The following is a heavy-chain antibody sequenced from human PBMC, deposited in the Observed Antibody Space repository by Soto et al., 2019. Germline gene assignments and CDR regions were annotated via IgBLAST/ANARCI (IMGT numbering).Heavy chain of an antibody. V-gene: IGHV3-74*01. D-gene: IGHD3-9*01. CDR3: IGDLREFDS. J-gene: IGHJ4*02. CDR1: GFTFSSYW. CDR2: IDPDGTNT. Sequence: SLRLSCAASGFTFSSYWMHWGRQAPGKGLVWVSRIDPDGTNTNYADSVKGRFTISRDNAKNTVYLQMNSLRVEDTAVYYCIGDLREFDSWGQGTLVTVS.